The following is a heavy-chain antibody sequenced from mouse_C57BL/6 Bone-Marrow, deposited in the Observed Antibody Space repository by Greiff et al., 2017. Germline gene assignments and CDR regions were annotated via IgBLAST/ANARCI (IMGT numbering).Heavy chain of an antibody. J-gene: IGHJ3*01. Sequence: EVKLVESGGGLVKPGGSLKLSCAASGFTFSDYGMHWVRQAPEKGLEWVAYISSGSSTIYSADTVKGRFTISRDNAKNTLFLQMTSLRSEDTSMYYCARRFIGAYWGQGTLVTVSA. V-gene: IGHV5-17*01. CDR3: ARRFIGAY. D-gene: IGHD1-1*01. CDR2: ISSGSSTI. CDR1: GFTFSDYG.